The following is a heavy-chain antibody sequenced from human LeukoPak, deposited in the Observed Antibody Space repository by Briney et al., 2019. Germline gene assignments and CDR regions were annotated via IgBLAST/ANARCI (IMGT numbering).Heavy chain of an antibody. CDR1: GGSISSYY. V-gene: IGHV4-59*01. CDR2: IYYSGST. D-gene: IGHD5-12*01. J-gene: IGHJ3*02. Sequence: PSETLSLTCTVSGGSISSYYWSWIRQPPGKGLEWIGYIYYSGSTNYNPSLKSRVTISVDTSKNQFSLKLSSVTAADTAVYYCARVRSGWLGHDAFDIWGQGTMVTVSS. CDR3: ARVRSGWLGHDAFDI.